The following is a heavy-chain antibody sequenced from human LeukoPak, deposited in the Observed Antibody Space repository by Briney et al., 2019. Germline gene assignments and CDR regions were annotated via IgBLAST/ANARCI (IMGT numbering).Heavy chain of an antibody. D-gene: IGHD3-16*01. CDR2: IHHSGTT. J-gene: IGHJ6*03. CDR3: ARGLDYYYYMDV. CDR1: GGSISSYY. Sequence: SETLSLTCTVSGGSISSYYWSWIRQPPGKGLEWIGYIHHSGTTSNNPSLMSRVTISVDRSKNQFSLKLSSVTAADTAVYYCARGLDYYYYMDVWAKGPRSPSP. V-gene: IGHV4-59*12.